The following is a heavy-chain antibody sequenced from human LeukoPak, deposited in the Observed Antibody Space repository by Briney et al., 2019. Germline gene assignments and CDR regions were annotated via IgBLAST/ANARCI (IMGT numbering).Heavy chain of an antibody. CDR3: ARRPGGLAFDI. Sequence: GESLKISCKGSGYSFTNYWIGWVRQMPGKGLEWMGIIYPGDSDTRYSPSFQGQVTISADKPITTAYLQWTSLKASDTAMYYCARRPGGLAFDIWGQGTMVTVSS. V-gene: IGHV5-51*01. CDR1: GYSFTNYW. D-gene: IGHD3/OR15-3a*01. J-gene: IGHJ3*02. CDR2: IYPGDSDT.